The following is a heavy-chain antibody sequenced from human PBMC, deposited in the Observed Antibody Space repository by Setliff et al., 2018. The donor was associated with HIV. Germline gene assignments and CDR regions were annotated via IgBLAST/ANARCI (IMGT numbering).Heavy chain of an antibody. J-gene: IGHJ3*01. D-gene: IGHD6-13*01. V-gene: IGHV3-30*04. CDR3: AKGGLNWGIGEGFDV. CDR2: ISFDGSDK. Sequence: QPGGSLRLSCAASGFTFSSYAMHWVRQAPGKGLEWVAVISFDGSDKYYADSVKGRFTLSRDNSKNTLYLQMNSLRAEDTAAYYCAKGGLNWGIGEGFDVWGQGTMVTVSS. CDR1: GFTFSSYA.